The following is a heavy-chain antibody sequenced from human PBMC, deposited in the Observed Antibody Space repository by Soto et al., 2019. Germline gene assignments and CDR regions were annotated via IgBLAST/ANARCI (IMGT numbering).Heavy chain of an antibody. J-gene: IGHJ5*02. CDR2: IRAYNGNT. Sequence: QVQLVQSGAEVKKPGASVKVSCKASGYTFTSYGITWVRQAPGQGLEWMGWIRAYNGNTNYSQKLQGRVTMTTDTSTSTAYMELRSLRSDDTAVYYCAGVRDIVVVVAATSNWFDPWGQGTLVTVSS. CDR1: GYTFTSYG. V-gene: IGHV1-18*01. D-gene: IGHD2-15*01. CDR3: AGVRDIVVVVAATSNWFDP.